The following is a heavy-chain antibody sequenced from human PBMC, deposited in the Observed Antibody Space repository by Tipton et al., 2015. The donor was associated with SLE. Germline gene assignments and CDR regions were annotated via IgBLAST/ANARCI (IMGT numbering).Heavy chain of an antibody. J-gene: IGHJ3*02. V-gene: IGHV3-30-3*01. CDR2: ISYDGSNK. CDR1: GFTFSSYA. D-gene: IGHD6-6*01. Sequence: SLRLSCAASGFTFSSYAMHWVRQAPGKGLEWVAVISYDGSNKYYADSVKGRFTISRDNSKNTLYLQMNSLRAEETAVYYCARDHHVYSSSSDAFDIWGQGTIVTVSS. CDR3: ARDHHVYSSSSDAFDI.